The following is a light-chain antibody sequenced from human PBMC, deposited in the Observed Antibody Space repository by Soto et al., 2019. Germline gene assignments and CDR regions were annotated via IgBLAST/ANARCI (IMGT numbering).Light chain of an antibody. V-gene: IGKV4-1*01. CDR1: QSVLYSSNNKNY. Sequence: DIVMTQSPDSLAVALGERATINGKSSQSVLYSSNNKNYLAWYQQKPGQPPKLLIYWASTRESGVPDRFSGSGSGNDFTLTISSLQAEDVAVYYFPKYYSTQSTFRXGPKVDIX. CDR3: PKYYSTQST. J-gene: IGKJ3*01. CDR2: WAS.